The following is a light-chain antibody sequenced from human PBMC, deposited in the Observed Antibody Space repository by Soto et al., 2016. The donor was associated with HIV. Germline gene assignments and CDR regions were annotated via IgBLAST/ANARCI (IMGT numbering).Light chain of an antibody. V-gene: IGKV1-5*03. CDR1: QSISSW. Sequence: DIQMTQSPSTLSASVGDRVTVTCRASQSISSWLAWYQQKPGKAPKLLIYQASNLESGVPSRFSGSGFGTQFTLTISSLQPDDFATYFCQQYNSYSYLSFGGGTKVEIK. CDR2: QAS. CDR3: QQYNSYSYLS. J-gene: IGKJ4*01.